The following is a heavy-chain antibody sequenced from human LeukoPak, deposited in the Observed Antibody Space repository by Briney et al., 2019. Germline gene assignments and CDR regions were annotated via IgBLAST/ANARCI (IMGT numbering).Heavy chain of an antibody. J-gene: IGHJ4*02. D-gene: IGHD1-26*01. CDR1: GFTFSSYS. V-gene: IGHV3-21*01. Sequence: PGGSLRLSCAASGFTFSSYSMNWVRQAPGKGLEWVSSISSSSSYIYYADSVKGRFTISRDNSKNTLYLQMNSLRAEDTAVYYCARNSGSYYEGTILFENRVEYYFDYWGQGTLVTVSS. CDR2: ISSSSSYI. CDR3: ARNSGSYYEGTILFENRVEYYFDY.